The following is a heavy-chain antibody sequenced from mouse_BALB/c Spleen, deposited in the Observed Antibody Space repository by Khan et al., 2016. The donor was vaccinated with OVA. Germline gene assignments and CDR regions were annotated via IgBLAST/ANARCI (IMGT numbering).Heavy chain of an antibody. CDR2: ISPGSGDT. CDR1: GYSFTDYY. D-gene: IGHD1-2*01. V-gene: IGHV1-77*01. CDR3: ARRNYFGYTFAY. J-gene: IGHJ3*01. Sequence: QVQLKESGAELARPGVSVKLSCKASGYSFTDYYINWVKQRTGQGLEWIGEISPGSGDTYYNEKFKGKATLTADKSSSTAYMQLSSLTSEGSAVYFCARRNYFGYTFAYWGQGTLVTFSA.